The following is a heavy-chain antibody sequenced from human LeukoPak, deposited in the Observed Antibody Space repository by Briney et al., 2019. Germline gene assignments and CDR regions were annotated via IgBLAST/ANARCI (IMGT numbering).Heavy chain of an antibody. CDR1: GFTFSNYA. CDR2: LNGRGDSP. V-gene: IGHV3-23*01. J-gene: IGHJ4*02. CDR3: AKGPHRDY. Sequence: GGSLRLSCAASGFTFSNYAMSWVRQAPGKGLEWVSSLNGRGDSPYYADSVKGRFTISRDNSKNTLYLQMHSLRVEDTAVCYCAKGPHRDYWGQGTLLTVSS.